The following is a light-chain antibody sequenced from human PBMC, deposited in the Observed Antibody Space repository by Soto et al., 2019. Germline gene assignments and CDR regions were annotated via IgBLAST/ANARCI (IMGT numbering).Light chain of an antibody. J-gene: IGKJ4*01. CDR2: AAS. Sequence: DVQVTQYPSFLSASVGDRVSITCRASQGIGSYLAWYQQKPGKAPNLLIYAASTLQSGVPSRFSGSGSGTDFTLTISSLQPEDFATYYCHQLNNYPLTFGGGTKV. CDR1: QGIGSY. CDR3: HQLNNYPLT. V-gene: IGKV1-9*01.